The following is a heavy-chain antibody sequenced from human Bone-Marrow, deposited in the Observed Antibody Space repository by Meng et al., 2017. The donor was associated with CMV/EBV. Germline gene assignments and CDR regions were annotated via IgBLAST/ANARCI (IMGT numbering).Heavy chain of an antibody. D-gene: IGHD7-27*01. V-gene: IGHV1-46*01. CDR1: GYTFTSYY. CDR3: ARDKEVWGYFDY. Sequence: ASVKVSCKASGYTFTSYYMHWVRQAPGQGLEWMGIINPSGGSTSYARKFQGRVTMTRDTSTSTVYVELSSLRSEDTAVYYCARDKEVWGYFDYWGQGTLVTVSS. J-gene: IGHJ4*02. CDR2: INPSGGST.